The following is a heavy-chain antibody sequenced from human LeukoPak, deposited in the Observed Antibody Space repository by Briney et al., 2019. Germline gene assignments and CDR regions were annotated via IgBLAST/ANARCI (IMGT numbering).Heavy chain of an antibody. CDR3: ARSGVGATSFDY. CDR1: GGSISSYY. Sequence: SETLSLTCTVSGGSISSYYWSWIRQPPGKGLEWIGYIYYSGSTNYNPSPKSRVTISVDTSKNQLSLKLSSVTAADTAVYYCARSGVGATSFDYWGQGTLVTVSS. D-gene: IGHD1-26*01. CDR2: IYYSGST. J-gene: IGHJ4*02. V-gene: IGHV4-59*01.